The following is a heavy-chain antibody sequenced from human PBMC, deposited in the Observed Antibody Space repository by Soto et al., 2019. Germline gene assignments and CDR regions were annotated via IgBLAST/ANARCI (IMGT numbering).Heavy chain of an antibody. J-gene: IGHJ4*02. Sequence: QVQLVQSGPEVKKPGSSVKVSCKDSGGLFSSFAISWVRQAPGQGLEWLGGIIPVFGTTNYAEKFQDRVTITAAESTNTAYMELTSLRSGDTAVYYCARGGGPYVWFNEFWGQGTLVTVSS. D-gene: IGHD3-10*02. CDR2: IIPVFGTT. CDR3: ARGGGPYVWFNEF. CDR1: GGLFSSFA. V-gene: IGHV1-69*01.